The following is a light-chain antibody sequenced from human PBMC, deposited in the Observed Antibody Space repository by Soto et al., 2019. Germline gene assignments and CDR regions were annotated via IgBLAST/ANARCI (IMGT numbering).Light chain of an antibody. CDR2: GAS. V-gene: IGKV1-9*01. CDR1: QDISSY. J-gene: IGKJ5*01. CDR3: QQLNNYPIT. Sequence: DIQLTQSPSFLSASVGDRVTITCRASQDISSYVAWYQQKPGKAPKLLIYGASTLQSGVPSRFSGSGSGTEFTLTISSLQPEDFATYYCQQLNNYPITFGQGTRLEIK.